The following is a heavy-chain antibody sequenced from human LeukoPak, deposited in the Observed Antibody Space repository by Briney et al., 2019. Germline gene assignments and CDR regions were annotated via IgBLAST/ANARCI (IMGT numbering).Heavy chain of an antibody. V-gene: IGHV3-23*01. D-gene: IGHD3-22*01. CDR1: GFTFSSYV. CDR3: AKDRPNYYDSSGYYFGDYFDY. J-gene: IGHJ4*02. Sequence: GGSLRLSCAASGFTFSSYVMSWVRQAPGKGLEWVSVIGGSGDSTYYADSVKGRFTISRDNSKNTLYLQMNSLRAEDTAVYYCAKDRPNYYDSSGYYFGDYFDYWGQGTLVTVSS. CDR2: IGGSGDST.